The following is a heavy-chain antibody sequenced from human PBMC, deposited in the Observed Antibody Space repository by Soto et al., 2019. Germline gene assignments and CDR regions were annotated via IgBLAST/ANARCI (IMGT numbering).Heavy chain of an antibody. V-gene: IGHV3-11*01. CDR2: ISSSGSTI. D-gene: IGHD5-12*01. CDR1: GFTFSDYY. CDR3: SRDRGYDFRWFDP. Sequence: GGSLRISCAASGFTFSDYYMSWIRQAPGKGLEWVSYISSSGSTIYYADSVKGRFTISRDNAKNSLYLQMNSLRAEDTAVYYCSRDRGYDFRWFDPWGQGTLVLVSS. J-gene: IGHJ5*02.